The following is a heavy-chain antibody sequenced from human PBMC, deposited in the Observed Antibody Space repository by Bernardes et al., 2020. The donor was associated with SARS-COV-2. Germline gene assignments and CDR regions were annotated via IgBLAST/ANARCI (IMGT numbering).Heavy chain of an antibody. Sequence: SETLSLTCTVSGGSISSGGYYWSWIRQHPGKGLEWIGYIYYSGSTYYNPSLKSRVTISVDTSKNQFSLKLSSVTAADTAVYYCARGGGGYYYDSSGYYYFDYWGQGTLVTVSS. CDR2: IYYSGST. D-gene: IGHD3-22*01. V-gene: IGHV4-31*03. CDR1: GGSISSGGYY. CDR3: ARGGGGYYYDSSGYYYFDY. J-gene: IGHJ4*02.